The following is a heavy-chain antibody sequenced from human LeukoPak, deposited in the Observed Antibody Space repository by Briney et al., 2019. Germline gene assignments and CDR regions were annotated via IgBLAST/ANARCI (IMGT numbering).Heavy chain of an antibody. CDR3: ARRAQYDCCVWDYYYMDL. D-gene: IGHD3/OR15-3a*01. V-gene: IGHV1-69*05. CDR1: GGALSCNA. Sequence: ASVKVSCTASGGALSCNAISWVRQAPGQGIEWMGGIIPIFGTANYAQKFQGRVTTTTDESTSTAYMELSSLRSEDTAVYYCARRAQYDCCVWDYYYMDLGGKGTTVTVSS. CDR2: IIPIFGTA. J-gene: IGHJ6*03.